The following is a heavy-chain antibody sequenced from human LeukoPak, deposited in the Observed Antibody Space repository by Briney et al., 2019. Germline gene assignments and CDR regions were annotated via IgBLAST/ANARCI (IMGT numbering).Heavy chain of an antibody. CDR1: RFTFSSYG. CDR2: IVYDGSYT. CDR3: AKDLSNGYSKKFDP. J-gene: IGHJ5*02. D-gene: IGHD6-13*01. V-gene: IGHV3-30*02. Sequence: PGGSLRLSCAASRFTFSSYGMHWVRQAPGKGLEWVTFIVYDGSYTYYADSVKGRFTISRDNSKNTLYLQMNSLRAEDTAVYYCAKDLSNGYSKKFDPWGQGTLVTVSS.